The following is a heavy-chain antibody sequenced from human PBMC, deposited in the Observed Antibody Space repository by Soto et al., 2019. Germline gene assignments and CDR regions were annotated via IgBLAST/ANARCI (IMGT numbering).Heavy chain of an antibody. CDR2: ISSNGGST. V-gene: IGHV3-64*04. J-gene: IGHJ6*03. CDR1: GFTFSSYA. D-gene: IGHD4-17*01. CDR3: AKGSTVSVTYMDV. Sequence: GGSLRLSCSASGFTFSSYAMHWVRQAPGKGLEYVSAISSNGGSTYYADSVKGRFTISRDESKNTLYLQMNSLRAEDTAVYHCAKGSTVSVTYMDVWGKGTTVTVSS.